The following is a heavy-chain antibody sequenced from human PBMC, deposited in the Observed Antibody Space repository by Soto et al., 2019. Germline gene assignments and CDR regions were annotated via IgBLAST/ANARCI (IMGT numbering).Heavy chain of an antibody. D-gene: IGHD3-9*01. V-gene: IGHV3-48*02. CDR1: GFTFSSYS. J-gene: IGHJ6*02. Sequence: GGSLRLSCAASGFTFSSYSMNWVRQAPGKGLEWVSYISSSSSTIYYADSVKGRFTISRDNAKNSLYLQMNSLRDEDTAVYYCARDRPSLTGLQYYYYGMDVWGQGTTVTVSS. CDR3: ARDRPSLTGLQYYYYGMDV. CDR2: ISSSSSTI.